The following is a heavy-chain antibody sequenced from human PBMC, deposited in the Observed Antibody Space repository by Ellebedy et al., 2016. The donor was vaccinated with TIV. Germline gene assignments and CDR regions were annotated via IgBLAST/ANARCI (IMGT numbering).Heavy chain of an antibody. V-gene: IGHV1-18*04. CDR2: ISAYNGNT. J-gene: IGHJ5*02. D-gene: IGHD2-2*01. CDR3: ARYCNSTTCSNWFDP. Sequence: AASVKVSCKTSGYTFTSYGISWVRQAPGQGLEWMGWISAYNGNTNYAQMLQGRVTMTTDTFTSTAYMGLRSLRSDDTAVYYCARYCNSTTCSNWFDPWGQGTLVTVSS. CDR1: GYTFTSYG.